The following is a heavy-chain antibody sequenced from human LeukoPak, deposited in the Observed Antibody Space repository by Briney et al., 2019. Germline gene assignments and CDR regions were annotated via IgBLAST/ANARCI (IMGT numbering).Heavy chain of an antibody. CDR2: ISSNGGST. J-gene: IGHJ4*02. D-gene: IGHD6-13*01. CDR3: ARDNAIAAAGYFDY. CDR1: GFTFSSYA. Sequence: GGSLRLSCAASGFTFSSYAMHWVRQAPGKGLEYVSAISSNGGSTYYANSVKGRFTISRDNSKNALYLQMGSLRAEDMAVYYCARDNAIAAAGYFDYWGQGTLVTVSS. V-gene: IGHV3-64*01.